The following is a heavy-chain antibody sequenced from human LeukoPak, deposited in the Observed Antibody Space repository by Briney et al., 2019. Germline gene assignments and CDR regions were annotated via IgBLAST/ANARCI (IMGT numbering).Heavy chain of an antibody. J-gene: IGHJ5*02. CDR3: ARSGTESHSNWFDP. V-gene: IGHV1-69*04. CDR1: GGTFSSYA. Sequence: SVKVSCKASGGTFSSYAISWVRQAPGQGREWMGRIIPIFGIANYAQKFQGRVTITADKSTSTAYMELSSLRSEDTAVYYCARSGTESHSNWFDPWGQGTLVTVSS. CDR2: IIPIFGIA. D-gene: IGHD3-10*01.